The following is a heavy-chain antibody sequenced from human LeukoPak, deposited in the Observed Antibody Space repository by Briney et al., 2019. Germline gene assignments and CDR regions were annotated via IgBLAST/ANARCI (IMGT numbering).Heavy chain of an antibody. Sequence: SETLSLTCTVSSXSISSYYWSWIRQPPGKGQEWIGFFYYTGSTNYNPSLKSRVTISVDTSKNQFPLKLSSVTAADTAVYYCARVLPNYYDSSGYYYISYYFDYWGQGTLVTVSS. CDR2: FYYTGST. D-gene: IGHD3-22*01. V-gene: IGHV4-59*01. CDR1: SXSISSYY. CDR3: ARVLPNYYDSSGYYYISYYFDY. J-gene: IGHJ4*02.